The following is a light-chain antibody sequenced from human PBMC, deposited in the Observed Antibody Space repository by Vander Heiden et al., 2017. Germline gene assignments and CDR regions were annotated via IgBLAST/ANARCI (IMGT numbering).Light chain of an antibody. J-gene: IGKJ4*01. CDR2: GAS. CDR1: QSVSSSY. CDR3: QQYGSSPT. Sequence: ELVLTQPPGTLSLSPGERATLSCRASQSVSSSYLAWYQQKPGQAPRLLIDGASSRATGIPDRFSGSGSGTDFTLTISRLEPEDFAVYYCQQYGSSPTFGGGTKVEIK. V-gene: IGKV3-20*01.